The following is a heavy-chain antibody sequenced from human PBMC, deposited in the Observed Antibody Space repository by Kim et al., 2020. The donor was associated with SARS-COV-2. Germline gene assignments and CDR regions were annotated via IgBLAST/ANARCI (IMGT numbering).Heavy chain of an antibody. V-gene: IGHV4-34*01. Sequence: SETLSLTCAVYGGSFSGYYWSWIRQPPGKGLEWIGEINHSGSTNYNPSLKSRVTISVDTSKNQFSLKLSSVTAADTAVYYCARGYPRRSNWNRIAAAATYNWFDPWGQGTLVTVSS. CDR2: INHSGST. CDR1: GGSFSGYY. CDR3: ARGYPRRSNWNRIAAAATYNWFDP. J-gene: IGHJ5*02. D-gene: IGHD6-13*01.